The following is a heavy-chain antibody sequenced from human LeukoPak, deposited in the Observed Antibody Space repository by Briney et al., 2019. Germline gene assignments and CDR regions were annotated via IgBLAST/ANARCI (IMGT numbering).Heavy chain of an antibody. D-gene: IGHD3-10*01. CDR1: GGSISSYY. V-gene: IGHV4-59*12. Sequence: PSETLSLTCTVSGGSISSYYWSWIRQPPGKGLEWIGYIYYSGSTNYNPSLKSRVTISVDTSKNQFSLKLSSVTAADTAVYYCARFGSGRYFDYWGQGTLVTVSS. CDR3: ARFGSGRYFDY. J-gene: IGHJ4*02. CDR2: IYYSGST.